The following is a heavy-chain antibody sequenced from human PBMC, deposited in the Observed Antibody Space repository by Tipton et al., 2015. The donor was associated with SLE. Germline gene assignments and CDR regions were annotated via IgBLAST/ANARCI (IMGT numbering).Heavy chain of an antibody. CDR2: ISYDGSNK. V-gene: IGHV3-30*03. D-gene: IGHD6-19*01. J-gene: IGHJ1*01. Sequence: SLRLSCAASGFTFSSYGMHWVRQAPGKGLEWVAVISYDGSNKYYADSVKGRFTISRDNSKNTLYLQMNSLRAEDTAVYYCARDRSGWFKGLGAEYFQHWGQGTLVTVSS. CDR3: ARDRSGWFKGLGAEYFQH. CDR1: GFTFSSYG.